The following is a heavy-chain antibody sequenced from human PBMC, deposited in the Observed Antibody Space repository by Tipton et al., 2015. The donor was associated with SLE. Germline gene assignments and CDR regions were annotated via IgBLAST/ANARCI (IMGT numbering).Heavy chain of an antibody. CDR1: GGSFSGYY. CDR2: INHSGST. V-gene: IGHV4-34*09. CDR3: ARDKYSSSTGVFDI. J-gene: IGHJ3*02. Sequence: TLSLTCAVYGGSFSGYYWSWIRQPPGKGLEWIGEINHSGSTNYNPSLKSRVTISVDTSKNQFSLRLSSVTAADTAVYFCARDKYSSSTGVFDIWGQGTMVTVSS. D-gene: IGHD6-6*01.